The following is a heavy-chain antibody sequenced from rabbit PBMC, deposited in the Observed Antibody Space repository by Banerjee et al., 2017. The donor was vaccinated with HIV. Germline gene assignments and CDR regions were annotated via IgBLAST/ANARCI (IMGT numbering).Heavy chain of an antibody. D-gene: IGHD8-1*01. J-gene: IGHJ4*01. CDR1: GFTISSGYY. V-gene: IGHV1S45*01. CDR2: IYGGRGVST. Sequence: QEQLVESGGGLVQPEGSLTLTCTASGFTISSGYYMCWVRQAPGKGLEWVACIYGGRGVSTYYASWAKGRFTISKTASTTVTLKLTSLTAADTATYFCARDPNAGSSYAYYFNLWGPGTLVTVS. CDR3: ARDPNAGSSYAYYFNL.